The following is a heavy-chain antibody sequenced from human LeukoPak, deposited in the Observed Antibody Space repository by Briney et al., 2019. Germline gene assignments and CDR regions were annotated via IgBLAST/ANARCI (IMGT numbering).Heavy chain of an antibody. CDR3: ARRRAYGDYVER. D-gene: IGHD4-17*01. CDR1: GGSFSGYY. J-gene: IGHJ4*02. CDR2: INHSGST. V-gene: IGHV4-34*01. Sequence: SETLSLTCAVYGGSFSGYYWSWIRQPPGKGLEWIGEINHSGSTNYNPSLKSRVTISVDTSKNQFSLKLSSVTAADTAVYYCARRRAYGDYVERWGQGTLVTVSS.